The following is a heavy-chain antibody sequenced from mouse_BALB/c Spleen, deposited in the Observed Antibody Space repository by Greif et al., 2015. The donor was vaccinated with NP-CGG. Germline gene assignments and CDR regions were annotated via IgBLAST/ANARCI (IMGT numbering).Heavy chain of an antibody. D-gene: IGHD2-4*01. CDR3: ARVITGYWYFDV. CDR2: IDPANGNT. J-gene: IGHJ1*01. Sequence: EVQVVESGAELVKPGASVKLSCTASGFNIKDTYMHWVKQRPEQGLGWIGRIDPANGNTKYDPKFQGKATITADTSSNTAYLQLSSLTSEDTAVYYCARVITGYWYFDVWGAGTTVTVSS. CDR1: GFNIKDTY. V-gene: IGHV14-3*02.